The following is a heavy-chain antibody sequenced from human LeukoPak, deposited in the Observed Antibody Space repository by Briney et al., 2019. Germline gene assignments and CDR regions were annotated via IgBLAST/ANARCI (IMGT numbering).Heavy chain of an antibody. CDR1: GFTFSRYW. J-gene: IGHJ3*02. V-gene: IGHV3-7*01. CDR3: ARELPYYYDSSGYYVGDAFDI. Sequence: GGSLRLSCAASGFTFSRYWMSWVRQAPGKGLEWAANIKQDGSEKYYVDSVKGRLTISRDNAKNSLYLQMNSLRAEDTAVYYCARELPYYYDSSGYYVGDAFDIWGQGTTVTVSS. CDR2: IKQDGSEK. D-gene: IGHD3-22*01.